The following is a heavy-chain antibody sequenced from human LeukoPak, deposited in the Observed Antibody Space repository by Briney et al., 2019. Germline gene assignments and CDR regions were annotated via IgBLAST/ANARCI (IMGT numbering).Heavy chain of an antibody. D-gene: IGHD3-22*01. CDR1: GFTFSDYW. CDR2: IKEDGSEN. V-gene: IGHV3-7*03. Sequence: PGGSLRLSCVASGFTFSDYWMSWVRQAPGKGLEWVANIKEDGSENYYVDSVRGRFTISRDNAKNSLYLQMNSLRSEDTAVYYCAASPYYYDSSGYSYWGQGTLVTVSS. J-gene: IGHJ4*02. CDR3: AASPYYYDSSGYSY.